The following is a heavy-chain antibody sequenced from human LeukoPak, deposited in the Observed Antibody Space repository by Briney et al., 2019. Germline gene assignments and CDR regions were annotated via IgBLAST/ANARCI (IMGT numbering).Heavy chain of an antibody. Sequence: GGSLRLSCAASGFNFASNWMHWVRQTPGKGLMWVSRINSGGSGTSYADSVKGRFTISRDNSKNTLYLQMNSLRAEDTAVYYCATVPYWGQGTLVTVSS. CDR1: GFNFASNW. CDR2: INSGGSGT. CDR3: ATVPY. V-gene: IGHV3-74*01. J-gene: IGHJ4*02.